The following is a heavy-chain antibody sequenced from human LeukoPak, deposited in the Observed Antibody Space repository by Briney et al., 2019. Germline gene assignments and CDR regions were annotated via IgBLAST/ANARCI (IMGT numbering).Heavy chain of an antibody. CDR1: GYPFTHYY. CDR2: VSGYNAKT. J-gene: IGHJ1*01. CDR3: ARETSTTWPPRYFQH. Sequence: SVKVSYKTSGYPFTHYYITWVRQAPGQGLEWMGWVSGYNAKTGYAQKFQGRVTMTIETSTTTAYMELESLRSDDTAVYYCARETSTTWPPRYFQHWGQGTLVAVSS. V-gene: IGHV1-18*01. D-gene: IGHD1-14*01.